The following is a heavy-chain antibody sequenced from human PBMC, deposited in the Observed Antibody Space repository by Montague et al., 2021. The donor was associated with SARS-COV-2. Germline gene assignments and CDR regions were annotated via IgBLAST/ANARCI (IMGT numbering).Heavy chain of an antibody. V-gene: IGHV2-70*01. Sequence: PALVKPTQTLTLTCTFSGFSLSTSGMCVSWIRQPPGKALEWLALIDWDDDKYYSTSLKTRLTISKDTSKNQVVFTMTNMDPVDTATYYCARMTTVVTLGYYYYYGMDVWGQGTTVTVSS. J-gene: IGHJ6*02. CDR3: ARMTTVVTLGYYYYYGMDV. CDR2: IDWDDDK. CDR1: GFSLSTSGMC. D-gene: IGHD4-23*01.